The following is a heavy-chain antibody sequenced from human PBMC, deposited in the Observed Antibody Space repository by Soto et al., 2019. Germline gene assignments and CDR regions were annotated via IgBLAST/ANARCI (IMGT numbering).Heavy chain of an antibody. V-gene: IGHV3-23*01. D-gene: IGHD3-3*01. CDR2: ISGSGGST. CDR3: AKRRITIFGVVTLDYGMDV. Sequence: GGSLRLSCAASGFTFSSYAMSWVRQAPGKGLEWVSAISGSGGSTYYADSVKGRFTISRDNSKNTLYLQMNSLRAEDTAVYYCAKRRITIFGVVTLDYGMDVWGQGTTVTAP. CDR1: GFTFSSYA. J-gene: IGHJ6*02.